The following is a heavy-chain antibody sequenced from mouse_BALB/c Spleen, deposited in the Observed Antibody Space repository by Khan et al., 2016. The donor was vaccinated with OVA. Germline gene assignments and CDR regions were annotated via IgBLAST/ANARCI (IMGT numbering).Heavy chain of an antibody. D-gene: IGHD4-1*01. CDR1: GYSITSDYA. CDR3: ASELGRYYAMDY. CDR2: ISYSDTT. V-gene: IGHV3-2*02. J-gene: IGHJ4*01. Sequence: EVQLQESGPGLVKPSQSLSLTCTVTGYSITSDYAWNWIRQFPGNKLEWMGYISYSDTTTYNPSLKSRISITRDTSKNHFFLHLNSVTTEDTATYYCASELGRYYAMDYWGQGTSVTVSS.